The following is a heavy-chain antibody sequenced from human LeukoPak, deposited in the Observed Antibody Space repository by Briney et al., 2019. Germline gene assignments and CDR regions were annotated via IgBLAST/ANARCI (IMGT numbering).Heavy chain of an antibody. D-gene: IGHD3-22*01. V-gene: IGHV1-69*13. Sequence: ASVKVSCRASGGTFSSYAICWVRQAPGQGLEWMGGIIPIFGTANYAQKFQGRVTITADESTSTAYMELSSLRSEDTAVYYCARGARYYDSSGPMDVWGQGTTVTVSS. CDR1: GGTFSSYA. J-gene: IGHJ6*02. CDR2: IIPIFGTA. CDR3: ARGARYYDSSGPMDV.